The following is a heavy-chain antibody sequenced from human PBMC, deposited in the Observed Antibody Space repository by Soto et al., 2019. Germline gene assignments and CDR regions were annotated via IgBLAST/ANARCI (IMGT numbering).Heavy chain of an antibody. Sequence: GGSLRLSCAASGFTFSNYGMHWVRQAPGKGLEWVTIIWYDGNNKYYADSVKGRFTISRDNSKNRLYLQMNSLRAEDTAVYYCARDGGSYSNAFDIWGQGTMVTVSS. V-gene: IGHV3-33*01. CDR1: GFTFSNYG. J-gene: IGHJ3*02. D-gene: IGHD1-26*01. CDR2: IWYDGNNK. CDR3: ARDGGSYSNAFDI.